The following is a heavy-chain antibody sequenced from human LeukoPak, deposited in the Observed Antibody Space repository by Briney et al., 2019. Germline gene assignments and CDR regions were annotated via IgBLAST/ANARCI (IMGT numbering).Heavy chain of an antibody. Sequence: SETLSLTCTVSGGSISSSSYYWSWIRQPPGKGLEWIGEINHSGSTNYNPSLKSRVTISVDTSKNQFSLKLSSVTAADTAVYYCARGHSGWSYYFDYWGQGTLVTVSS. CDR2: INHSGST. J-gene: IGHJ4*02. CDR1: GGSISSSSYY. V-gene: IGHV4-39*07. D-gene: IGHD6-19*01. CDR3: ARGHSGWSYYFDY.